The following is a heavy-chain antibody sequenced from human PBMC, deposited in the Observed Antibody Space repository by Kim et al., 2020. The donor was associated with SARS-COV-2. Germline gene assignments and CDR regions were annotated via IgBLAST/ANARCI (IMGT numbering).Heavy chain of an antibody. CDR2: ISWNSGSI. CDR3: ATFDQSVAGYDY. CDR1: GFTFDDYA. V-gene: IGHV3-9*01. Sequence: GGSLRLSCAASGFTFDDYAMHWVRQAPGKGLEWVSGISWNSGSIGYADSVKGRFTISRDNAKNSLYLQMNSLRAEDTALYYCATFDQSVAGYDYWGQGTL. J-gene: IGHJ4*02. D-gene: IGHD6-19*01.